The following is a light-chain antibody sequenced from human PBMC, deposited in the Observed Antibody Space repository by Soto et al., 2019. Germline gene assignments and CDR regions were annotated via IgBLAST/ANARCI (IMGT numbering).Light chain of an antibody. J-gene: IGKJ2*01. CDR1: QTITRC. CDR3: QQSFSFPVT. V-gene: IGKV1-39*01. CDR2: AAS. Sequence: DIQMTQSPSSLSASVGDRVTITCRANQTITRCLNWYQQKPGTAPKLLIYAASSLQEGVPSRFRGSGSGTDFTLTISNLQTEDFAAYSCQQSFSFPVTFGQGTKLEIK.